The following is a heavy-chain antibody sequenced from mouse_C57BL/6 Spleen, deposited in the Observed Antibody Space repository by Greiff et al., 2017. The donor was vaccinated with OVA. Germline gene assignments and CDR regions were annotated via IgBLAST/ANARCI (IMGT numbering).Heavy chain of an antibody. V-gene: IGHV2-5*01. CDR1: GFSLTSYG. CDR2: IWSGGST. Sequence: VQLQQSGPGLVQPSQSLSITCTVSGFSLTSYGVHWVRQSPGKGLEWLGVIWSGGSTDYNAAFMSRLSITKDNAKVQVFFKMNSLQADDTAIYYWAKNYYGYYAFDYWGQGTTLTVSS. J-gene: IGHJ2*01. CDR3: AKNYYGYYAFDY. D-gene: IGHD2-3*01.